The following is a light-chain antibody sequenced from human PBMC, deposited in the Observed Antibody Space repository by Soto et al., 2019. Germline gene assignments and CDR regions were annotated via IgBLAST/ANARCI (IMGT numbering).Light chain of an antibody. CDR1: SSDVGRFNF. CDR3: SAYTTRSTYV. J-gene: IGLJ1*01. CDR2: EVT. V-gene: IGLV2-14*01. Sequence: QSVLTQPASVSGSPGQSITISCTGTSSDVGRFNFVSWFQQHPGKAPKLLIYEVTKRPSGVSNRFSGSKSGNTASLTISGRQTEDEADYYCSAYTTRSTYVVGTGTKLTVL.